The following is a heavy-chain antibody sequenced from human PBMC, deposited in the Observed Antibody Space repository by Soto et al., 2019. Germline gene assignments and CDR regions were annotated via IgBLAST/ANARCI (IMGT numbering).Heavy chain of an antibody. CDR2: INVGNGNT. CDR1: GYIFTTYA. D-gene: IGHD3-22*01. J-gene: IGHJ4*02. V-gene: IGHV1-3*01. Sequence: QVQLVQSGAEVKKPGASVKVSCKASGYIFTTYAMHWVRQATGQRLEWMGWINVGNGNTKYSQKFQGRVTITRDTSASTAHMELSSLRSEDTAVYYCAYDSSGYLDYWGQGTLVTVSS. CDR3: AYDSSGYLDY.